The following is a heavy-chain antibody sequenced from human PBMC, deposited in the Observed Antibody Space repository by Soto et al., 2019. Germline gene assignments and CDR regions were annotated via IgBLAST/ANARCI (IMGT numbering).Heavy chain of an antibody. J-gene: IGHJ5*02. Sequence: ASVKVSCKASGYTFTNYGISWVRQAPGQGLEWMGWINTYHGNTKHAQKLQGRVTMTTDTSTSTAYMELRSLRSDDTAVYYCARGVGSGTYYNQDNWFDPWGQG. V-gene: IGHV1-18*01. CDR2: INTYHGNT. CDR1: GYTFTNYG. D-gene: IGHD3-10*01. CDR3: ARGVGSGTYYNQDNWFDP.